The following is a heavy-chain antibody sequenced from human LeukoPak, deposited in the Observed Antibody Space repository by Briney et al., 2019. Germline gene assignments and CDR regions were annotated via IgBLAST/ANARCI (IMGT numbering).Heavy chain of an antibody. CDR1: GFTFSSYA. V-gene: IGHV3-48*03. CDR2: ISSSGSTI. Sequence: PGGSLRLSCAASGFTFSSYAMSWVRQAPGKGLEWVSYISSSGSTIYYADSVKGRFTTSRDNAKNSLYLQMNSLRAEDTAVYYCARGLRFEHHDDYWGQGTLVTVSS. CDR3: ARGLRFEHHDDY. J-gene: IGHJ4*02. D-gene: IGHD3-10*01.